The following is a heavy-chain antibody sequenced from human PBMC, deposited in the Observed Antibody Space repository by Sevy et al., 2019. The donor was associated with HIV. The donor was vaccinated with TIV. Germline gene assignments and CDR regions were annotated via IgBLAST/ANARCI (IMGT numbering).Heavy chain of an antibody. CDR1: GFTFDDYA. V-gene: IGHV3-9*01. CDR2: ISWNSGSI. Sequence: GGSLRLSCAASGFTFDDYAMHWVRQAPGKGLEWVSGISWNSGSIGYADSVKGRFTISRDNAKNSLYLQMNSLRAEDTALYYCAKVALKAAAGFRAYYYGMDVWGQGTTVTVSS. J-gene: IGHJ6*02. D-gene: IGHD6-13*01. CDR3: AKVALKAAAGFRAYYYGMDV.